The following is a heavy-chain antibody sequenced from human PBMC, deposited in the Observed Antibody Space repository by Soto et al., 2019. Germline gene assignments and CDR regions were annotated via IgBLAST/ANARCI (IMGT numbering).Heavy chain of an antibody. J-gene: IGHJ5*02. V-gene: IGHV4-30-4*01. CDR3: ARDQLEGNWFDP. CDR1: GGSISSGDYY. D-gene: IGHD1-1*01. Sequence: SETLSLTCTVSGGSISSGDYYWSWIRQPPGKGLEWIGYIYHSGGTLYNPSLKNRVSISVDKSKNQFSLKLTSVTAADTAVYYCARDQLEGNWFDPWGQGVLVTVSS. CDR2: IYHSGGT.